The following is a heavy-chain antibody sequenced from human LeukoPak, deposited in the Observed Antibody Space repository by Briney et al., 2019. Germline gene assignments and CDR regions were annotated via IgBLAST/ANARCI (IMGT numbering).Heavy chain of an antibody. Sequence: SETLSLTCTVSGGSISSYYWSWIRQPPGQGLEWIGYIYYSGSTNYNPSLKSRVTISVDTSKNQFSLKLSSVTAADTAVYYCASLPEVWGAFDIWGQGTMVAVSS. CDR2: IYYSGST. V-gene: IGHV4-59*01. D-gene: IGHD7-27*01. CDR3: ASLPEVWGAFDI. J-gene: IGHJ3*02. CDR1: GGSISSYY.